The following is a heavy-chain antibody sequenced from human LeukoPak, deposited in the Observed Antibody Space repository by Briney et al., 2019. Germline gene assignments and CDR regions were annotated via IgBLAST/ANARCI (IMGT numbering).Heavy chain of an antibody. V-gene: IGHV3-23*01. J-gene: IGHJ4*02. CDR1: GFTFSSYA. CDR3: ARARGYSYANEFHLDY. CDR2: IRGSGDMT. D-gene: IGHD5-18*01. Sequence: GGSLRLSCAVSGFTFSSYAMSWVRQAPGKGLEWVSAIRGSGDMTYYADSVKGRFTVARDNSKTTLYLQMNSLRAEDTAVYYCARARGYSYANEFHLDYWGQGTLVTVSS.